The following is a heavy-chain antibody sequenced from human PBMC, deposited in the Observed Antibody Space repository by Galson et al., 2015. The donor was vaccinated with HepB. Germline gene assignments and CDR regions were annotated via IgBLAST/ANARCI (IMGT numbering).Heavy chain of an antibody. Sequence: SVKVSCKASGYTFTTNGISWVRQAPGKGLEWMGWISANSGDTKYAEKFQGRVTMTRDTSTSTAYLELRSLRSDDTAAYYCARDRDYRFDYWGQGTLVTVSS. CDR2: ISANSGDT. CDR3: ARDRDYRFDY. CDR1: GYTFTTNG. D-gene: IGHD4/OR15-4a*01. J-gene: IGHJ4*02. V-gene: IGHV1-18*04.